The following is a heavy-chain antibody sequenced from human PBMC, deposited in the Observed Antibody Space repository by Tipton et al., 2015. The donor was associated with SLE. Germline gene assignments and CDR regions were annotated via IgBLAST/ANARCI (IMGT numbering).Heavy chain of an antibody. Sequence: LSLTCAASGFTFSGSAMHWVRQASGKGLEWVGRIRSKANSYATAYAASVKGRFTISRGDSKNTAYLQMNSLKTEDTAVYYCTIPPGGTVSVDYWGQGTLVTVSS. CDR3: TIPPGGTVSVDY. J-gene: IGHJ4*02. CDR1: GFTFSGSA. V-gene: IGHV3-73*01. CDR2: IRSKANSYAT. D-gene: IGHD3-16*01.